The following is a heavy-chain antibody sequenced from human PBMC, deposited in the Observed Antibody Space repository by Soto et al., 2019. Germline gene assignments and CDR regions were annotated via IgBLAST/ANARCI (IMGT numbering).Heavy chain of an antibody. CDR1: GYTCIGYC. D-gene: IGHD5-12*01. J-gene: IGHJ4*02. CDR3: ATHYTGYENY. V-gene: IGHV5-51*01. CDR2: IFPGDSDT. Sequence: GESLKIPWKGAGYTCIGYCVGCVRQMPGRGLEWMGIIFPGDSDTRYSPSFQGQVTISADKSITTAYLQWSSLKASDTGMYYCATHYTGYENYWGQGTLVTVSS.